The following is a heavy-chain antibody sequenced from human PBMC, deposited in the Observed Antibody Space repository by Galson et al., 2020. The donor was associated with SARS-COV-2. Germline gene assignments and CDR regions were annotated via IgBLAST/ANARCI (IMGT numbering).Heavy chain of an antibody. D-gene: IGHD4-4*01. CDR1: GFTFSSYA. Sequence: GESLKISCAASGFTFSSYAMSWVRQAPGKGLEWVSAISGSGGSTYYADSVKGRFTISRDNSKNTLYLQMNSLRAEDTAVYYCAKVSNYGYYYYYGMDVWGQGTTVTVSS. J-gene: IGHJ6*02. CDR2: ISGSGGST. V-gene: IGHV3-23*01. CDR3: AKVSNYGYYYYYGMDV.